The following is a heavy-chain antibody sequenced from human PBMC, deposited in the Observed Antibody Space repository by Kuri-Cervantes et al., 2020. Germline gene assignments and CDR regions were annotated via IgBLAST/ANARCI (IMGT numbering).Heavy chain of an antibody. CDR2: ISSNGGST. CDR3: ARAGGLLWFGELGAFDI. Sequence: GGSLRLSCAASGFTFSSYAMHWVRQAPGKGLEYVSAISSNGGSTYYANSVKGRFTISRDNSKNTLYLQMGSLRAEDMAVYYCARAGGLLWFGELGAFDIWGQGTMVTV. D-gene: IGHD3-10*01. J-gene: IGHJ3*02. V-gene: IGHV3-64*01. CDR1: GFTFSSYA.